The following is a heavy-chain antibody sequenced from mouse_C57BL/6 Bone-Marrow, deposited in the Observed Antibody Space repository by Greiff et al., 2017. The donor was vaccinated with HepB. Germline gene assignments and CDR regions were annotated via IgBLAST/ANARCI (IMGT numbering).Heavy chain of an antibody. Sequence: DVHLVESEGGLVQPGSSMKLSCTASGFTFSDYYMAWVRQVPEKGLEWVANINYDGSSTYYLDSLKSRFIISRDNAKNTLYLQMSSLRSEDTALYYCARSYYYGSMDYWGQGTSVTVSS. CDR1: GFTFSDYY. D-gene: IGHD1-1*01. J-gene: IGHJ4*01. CDR2: INYDGSST. V-gene: IGHV5-16*02. CDR3: ARSYYYGSMDY.